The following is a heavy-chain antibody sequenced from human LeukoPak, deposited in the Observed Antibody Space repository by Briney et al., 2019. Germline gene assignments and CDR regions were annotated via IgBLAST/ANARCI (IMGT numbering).Heavy chain of an antibody. D-gene: IGHD6-13*01. CDR1: GFTVSSSY. Sequence: GGSLRLSCAASGFTVSSSYMSWVRQTPGKGLEWVANIKQDGRERYYVDSVKGRFTISRDNARNSLYLQMNSLRAEDTAVYYCASLPGGKTAALEFDLWGRGTLVTVSS. CDR2: IKQDGRER. J-gene: IGHJ2*01. V-gene: IGHV3-7*01. CDR3: ASLPGGKTAALEFDL.